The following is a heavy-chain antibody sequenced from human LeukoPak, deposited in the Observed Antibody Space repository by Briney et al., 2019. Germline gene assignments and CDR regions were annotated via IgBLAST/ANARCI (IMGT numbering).Heavy chain of an antibody. V-gene: IGHV3-33*01. CDR3: ARESVLLWFGEVERGYYFDY. J-gene: IGHJ4*02. CDR1: GFTFSSYG. Sequence: PGRSLRVSRAASGFTFSSYGMHWVRQAPGKGLEWVAVIWYDGSNKYYADSVKGRFTISRDNSKNTLYLQMNSLRAEDTAVYYCARESVLLWFGEVERGYYFDYWGQGTLDVGSS. D-gene: IGHD3-10*01. CDR2: IWYDGSNK.